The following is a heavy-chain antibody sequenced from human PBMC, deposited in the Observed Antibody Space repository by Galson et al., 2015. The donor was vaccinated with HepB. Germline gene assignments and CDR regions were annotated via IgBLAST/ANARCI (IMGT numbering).Heavy chain of an antibody. CDR1: GYTFTSYY. CDR2: INPSGGST. V-gene: IGHV1-46*01. CDR3: ARDYTTSITIFGPTDY. D-gene: IGHD3-3*01. J-gene: IGHJ4*02. Sequence: SVKVSCKASGYTFTSYYMHWVRQAPGQGLEWMGIINPSGGSTSYAQKFQGRVTMTRDTSTSTVYMELSNLRFEDTAVYYRARDYTTSITIFGPTDYWGQGTLVTVSS.